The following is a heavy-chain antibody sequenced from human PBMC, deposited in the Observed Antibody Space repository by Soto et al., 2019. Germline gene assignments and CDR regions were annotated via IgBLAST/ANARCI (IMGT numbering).Heavy chain of an antibody. Sequence: SETLSLTCTVSGDSISSDYYHWTWIRQSPGKGLEWIGYIHHSGSTHYTPSFKSRVTISVDTSKNQFSLQLTSVTAADTAVYYCARGDFASSGQDWGQGTLVTVSS. CDR2: IHHSGST. V-gene: IGHV4-30-4*08. J-gene: IGHJ4*02. CDR3: ARGDFASSGQD. CDR1: GDSISSDYYH. D-gene: IGHD3-3*01.